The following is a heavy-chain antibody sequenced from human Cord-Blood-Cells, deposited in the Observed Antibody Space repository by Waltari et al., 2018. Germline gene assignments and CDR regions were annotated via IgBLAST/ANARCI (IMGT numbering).Heavy chain of an antibody. D-gene: IGHD5-18*01. CDR2: IYSGGST. V-gene: IGHV3-53*01. CDR1: GFTVSSNY. CDR3: ARESGYSYGYYFDY. Sequence: EVQLVASGGGLLQPGGSLRLSCASSGFTVSSNYMSWVGRATGKGLEWVSVIYSGGSTYYADSVKGRFTISRDNSKTTLYLEMNSLRAEDTAVYYCARESGYSYGYYFDYWGQGTLVTVSS. J-gene: IGHJ4*02.